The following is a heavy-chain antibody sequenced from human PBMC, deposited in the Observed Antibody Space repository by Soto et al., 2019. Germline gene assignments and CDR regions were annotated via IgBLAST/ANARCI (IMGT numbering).Heavy chain of an antibody. V-gene: IGHV2-70*04. J-gene: IGHJ3*02. CDR2: IDWDDDK. Sequence: SGPTLVNPTQTLTLTCTFSGFSLSTSGMRVSWIRQPPGKALEWLARIDWDDDKFYSTSLKTRLTISKDTSKHQVVLTMTNMDPVETATYYCARMIFYDSSGYPLHDAFDIWGQGTMVTVSS. D-gene: IGHD3-22*01. CDR3: ARMIFYDSSGYPLHDAFDI. CDR1: GFSLSTSGMR.